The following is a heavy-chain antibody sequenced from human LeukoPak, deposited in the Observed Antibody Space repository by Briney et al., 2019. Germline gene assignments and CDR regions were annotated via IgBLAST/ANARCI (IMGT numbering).Heavy chain of an antibody. CDR1: GFTFSSYA. CDR3: AKDFYPTYDSSLYLFDY. D-gene: IGHD3-22*01. CDR2: ISGSGGST. Sequence: GGSLRLSCAASGFTFSSYAMSWVRQAPGKGLEWVSAISGSGGSTYYADYVKGRFTISRDNSKNTLYLQMNSLRAEDTAVYYCAKDFYPTYDSSLYLFDYWGQGTLVTVSS. J-gene: IGHJ4*02. V-gene: IGHV3-23*01.